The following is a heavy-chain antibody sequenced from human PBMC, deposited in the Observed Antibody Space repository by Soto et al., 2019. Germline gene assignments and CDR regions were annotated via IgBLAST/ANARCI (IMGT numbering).Heavy chain of an antibody. V-gene: IGHV3-66*01. CDR1: GFTVSSHY. Sequence: EVQLVESGGGLVQPGGSLRLSCAASGFTVSSHYMSWVRQAPGKGLEWVSVIYSGGSTYYADSVKGRFTISRDNSKNTLYLQMNSLRAEDTAVYYCARAQLYYDFWSDYMDVWGKGTTVTVSS. CDR2: IYSGGST. J-gene: IGHJ6*03. D-gene: IGHD3-3*01. CDR3: ARAQLYYDFWSDYMDV.